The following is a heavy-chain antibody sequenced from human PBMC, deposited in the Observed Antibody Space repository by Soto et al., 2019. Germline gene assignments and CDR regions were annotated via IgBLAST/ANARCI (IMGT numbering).Heavy chain of an antibody. J-gene: IGHJ4*02. CDR2: IYYSGST. V-gene: IGHV4-59*08. D-gene: IGHD2-15*01. CDR1: GGSTSSYY. CDR3: ARLSGGNLFDY. Sequence: SETLSLTCTVSGGSTSSYYWSWIRQPPGKGLEWIGYIYYSGSTNYNPSLKSRVTISVDTSKNQFSLKLSSVTAADTAVYYCARLSGGNLFDYWGQGTLVTVSS.